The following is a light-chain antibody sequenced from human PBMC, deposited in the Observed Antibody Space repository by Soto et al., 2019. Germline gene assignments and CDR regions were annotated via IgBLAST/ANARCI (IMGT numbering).Light chain of an antibody. Sequence: IVLTQSPATLSLSPGERATLSCRASQSVSSDVAWFQQRPGQAPRLLIYDASTRATGIPARFSGSGSGTEFTLTISSLQSEDFAIYYCQQSNNWPLTFGGGTKVEVK. CDR2: DAS. V-gene: IGKV3-15*01. CDR1: QSVSSD. J-gene: IGKJ4*01. CDR3: QQSNNWPLT.